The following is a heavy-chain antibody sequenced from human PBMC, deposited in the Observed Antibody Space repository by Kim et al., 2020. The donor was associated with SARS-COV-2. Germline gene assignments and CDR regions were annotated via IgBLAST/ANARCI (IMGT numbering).Heavy chain of an antibody. CDR3: ARSLPEYYYGSGYGMDV. J-gene: IGHJ6*02. D-gene: IGHD3-10*01. CDR1: GFTFSSYD. CDR2: IGTAGDT. V-gene: IGHV3-13*01. Sequence: GGSLRLSCAASGFTFSSYDMHWVRQATGKGLEWVSAIGTAGDTYYPGSVKGRFTISRENAKNSLYLQMNSLRAGDTAVYYCARSLPEYYYGSGYGMDVWGQGTTVTVSS.